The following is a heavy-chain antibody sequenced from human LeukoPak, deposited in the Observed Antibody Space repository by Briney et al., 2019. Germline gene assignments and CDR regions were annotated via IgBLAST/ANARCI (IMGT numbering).Heavy chain of an antibody. Sequence: TSETLSLTCTVSGGSINSGDYYWSWIRQPPGKGLEWIGYISYRGNTYYNPSLKSRLTISIDTSKNQYSLKLSSVTAADTAVYYCVRDCRPGSSLDYWGQGTLVTVSS. D-gene: IGHD1-26*01. CDR2: ISYRGNT. CDR3: VRDCRPGSSLDY. J-gene: IGHJ4*02. CDR1: GGSINSGDYY. V-gene: IGHV4-30-4*08.